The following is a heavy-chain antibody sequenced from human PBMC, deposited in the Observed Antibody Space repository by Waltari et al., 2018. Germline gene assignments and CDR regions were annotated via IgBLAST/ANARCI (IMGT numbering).Heavy chain of an antibody. Sequence: QLQLQESGPGLVKPSETLSLTCTVSGGSISSSSYYWGWIRQPPGKGLEWIGSIYYSGSTYYNPSLKRRVTISVDTSKNQFSLKLSSVTAADTAVYYCARRTPAAGPYFDYWGQGTLVTVSS. J-gene: IGHJ4*02. CDR1: GGSISSSSYY. CDR2: IYYSGST. D-gene: IGHD6-13*01. CDR3: ARRTPAAGPYFDY. V-gene: IGHV4-39*01.